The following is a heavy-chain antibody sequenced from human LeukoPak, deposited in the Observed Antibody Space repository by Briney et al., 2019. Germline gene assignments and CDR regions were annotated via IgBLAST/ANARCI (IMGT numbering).Heavy chain of an antibody. CDR1: GGSVSRSSFY. V-gene: IGHV4-39*07. J-gene: IGHJ4*02. CDR2: IYYSGST. CDR3: ARVHDYYDSSGYYSFDY. D-gene: IGHD3-22*01. Sequence: SETLSLSCTVSGGSVSRSSFYWGWIRQPPGKGLEWIGSIYYSGSTYYNPSLKSRVTISVDTSKNQFSLKLSSVTAADTAVYYCARVHDYYDSSGYYSFDYWGQGTLVTVSS.